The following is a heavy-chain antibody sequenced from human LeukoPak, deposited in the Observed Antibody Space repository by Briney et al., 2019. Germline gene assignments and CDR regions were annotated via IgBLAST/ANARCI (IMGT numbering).Heavy chain of an antibody. V-gene: IGHV4-38-2*02. D-gene: IGHD2-15*01. CDR2: IYHSGST. CDR3: ARGYCSGGSCYSYYYYNYMDV. Sequence: SETLSLTCTVSGYSISSGYYWGWIRQPPGKGLEWIGSIYHSGSTYYNPSLKSRVTISVDTSNNQFSLRLSSVTAADTAVYYCARGYCSGGSCYSYYYYNYMDVWGKGTTVTVSS. J-gene: IGHJ6*03. CDR1: GYSISSGYY.